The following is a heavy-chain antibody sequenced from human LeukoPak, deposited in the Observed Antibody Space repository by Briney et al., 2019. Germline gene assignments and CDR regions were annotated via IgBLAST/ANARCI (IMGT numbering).Heavy chain of an antibody. Sequence: GGSLRLSCTTSGFTFVSHTMNWVRQAPGKGLEWVSSISSTTPYIYYADLVKGRFTISRDNAKNSVYLQMTSLKVEDTAVYYCTRRGSGSSFYYMDVWGKGTTVTVS. J-gene: IGHJ6*03. CDR3: TRRGSGSSFYYMDV. CDR1: GFTFVSHT. CDR2: ISSTTPYI. V-gene: IGHV3-21*01. D-gene: IGHD3-16*01.